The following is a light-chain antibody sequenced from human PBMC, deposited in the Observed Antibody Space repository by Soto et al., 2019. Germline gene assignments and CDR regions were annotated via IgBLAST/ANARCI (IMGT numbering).Light chain of an antibody. CDR3: QQYGSSPPIT. Sequence: EIVSTQSPATLSVSPGERATLSCRASQSVSSHLAWYQQKPRQAPRLLIYGASSRATGIPDRFSGSGSGTDFTLTISRLEPEDFAVYYCQQYGSSPPITFGQGTRLEIK. V-gene: IGKV3-20*01. CDR1: QSVSSH. CDR2: GAS. J-gene: IGKJ5*01.